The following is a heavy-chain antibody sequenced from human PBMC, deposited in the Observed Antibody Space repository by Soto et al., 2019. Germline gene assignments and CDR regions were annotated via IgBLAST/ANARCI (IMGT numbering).Heavy chain of an antibody. CDR2: ISYDGSNK. CDR3: ARGAYYYDSSGYGRGDY. D-gene: IGHD3-22*01. J-gene: IGHJ4*02. V-gene: IGHV3-30-3*01. CDR1: GFTFSSYA. Sequence: QVQLVESGGGVVQPGRSLRLSCAASGFTFSSYAMHWVRQAPGKGLEWVAVISYDGSNKYYADSVKGRFTISRDNSKNTLYLQMNSLRAEDTAVYYCARGAYYYDSSGYGRGDYWGQGTLVTVSS.